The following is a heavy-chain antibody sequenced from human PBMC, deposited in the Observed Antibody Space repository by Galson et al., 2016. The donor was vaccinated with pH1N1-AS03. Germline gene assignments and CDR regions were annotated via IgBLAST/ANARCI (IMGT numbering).Heavy chain of an antibody. CDR1: GFTFSSYS. CDR2: IRNSGSYI. J-gene: IGHJ4*02. D-gene: IGHD3-9*01. Sequence: SLRLSCAASGFTFSSYSMTWVRQAPGTGLEWVSFIRNSGSYISYGDSVKGRLTVSRDNAKNSLYLQMNSLRAEDTAVYYCVSLSTDWLVRPHYFDPWGQGTLIAVSS. CDR3: VSLSTDWLVRPHYFDP. V-gene: IGHV3-21*01.